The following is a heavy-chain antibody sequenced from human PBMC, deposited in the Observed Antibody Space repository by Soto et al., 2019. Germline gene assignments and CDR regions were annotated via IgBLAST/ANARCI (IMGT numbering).Heavy chain of an antibody. CDR3: ARGHIVATILDY. J-gene: IGHJ4*02. D-gene: IGHD5-12*01. Sequence: GGSLRLSCAASGFIFSNYEMSWVRQAPGKGLEWVSYIDHSGTTIYYADPVKGRFTISRDNAKNSLFLEMNSLRAEDTAVYYCARGHIVATILDYWGQGTLVTVSS. CDR2: IDHSGTTI. CDR1: GFIFSNYE. V-gene: IGHV3-48*03.